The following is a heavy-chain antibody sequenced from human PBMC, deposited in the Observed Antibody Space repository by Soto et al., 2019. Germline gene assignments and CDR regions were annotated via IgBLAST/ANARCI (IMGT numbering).Heavy chain of an antibody. CDR2: INHSGST. Sequence: QVQLQQWGAGLLKPSETLSLTCAVYGGSFSGYYWSWIRQPPGKGLEWIGEINHSGSTNYNPSLKSRVTISVDTSKNQFSLRLSSVTAADTAVYYCASGGYFGTGDYWGQGTLVTVSS. CDR1: GGSFSGYY. J-gene: IGHJ4*02. CDR3: ASGGYFGTGDY. V-gene: IGHV4-34*01. D-gene: IGHD1-26*01.